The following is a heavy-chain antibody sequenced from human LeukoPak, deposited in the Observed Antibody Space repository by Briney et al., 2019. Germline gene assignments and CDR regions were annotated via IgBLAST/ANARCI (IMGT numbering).Heavy chain of an antibody. V-gene: IGHV3-23*01. CDR3: AKDDGIAVAGRFGNFDY. D-gene: IGHD6-19*01. J-gene: IGHJ4*02. Sequence: GGSLRLSCAASGFTFSSYAMSWVRQAPGKGLEWVSAISGSGGSTYYADSVKGRFTISRDNSKNTLYLQMNSLRAEDTAVYYCAKDDGIAVAGRFGNFDYWGQGTLVTVSS. CDR2: ISGSGGST. CDR1: GFTFSSYA.